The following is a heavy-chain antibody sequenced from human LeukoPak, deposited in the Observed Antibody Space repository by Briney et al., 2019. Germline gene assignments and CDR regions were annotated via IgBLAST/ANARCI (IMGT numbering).Heavy chain of an antibody. CDR1: GYTFTGYY. D-gene: IGHD2-15*01. CDR3: ARTDSSSWWSSGGSSYYYYYMDV. CDR2: INPNSGGT. V-gene: IGHV1-2*02. Sequence: GASVKVSCKASGYTFTGYYMHWVRQAPGQGLEWMGWINPNSGGTNYAQKFQGRVTMTRDTSISTAYMELSRLRSDDTAVYYCARTDSSSWWSSGGSSYYYYYMDVWGKGTTVTVSS. J-gene: IGHJ6*03.